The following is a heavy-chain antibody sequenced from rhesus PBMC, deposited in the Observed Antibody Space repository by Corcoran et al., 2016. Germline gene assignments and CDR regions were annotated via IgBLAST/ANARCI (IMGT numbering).Heavy chain of an antibody. CDR1: GDSVSSWNW. CDR3: GRQPYPFGGVDS. V-gene: IGHV4-65*02. Sequence: VQLQESGPGLVKPSETLSLTCAVSGDSVSSWNWWSWIRQPPGKGVEWIGNVGAGNGDILYNHSLNSRVTISKDTSKNQFSLKMTSMTAADTAVYYCGRQPYPFGGVDSWGQGVVVTVSS. J-gene: IGHJ6*01. CDR2: VGAGNGDI.